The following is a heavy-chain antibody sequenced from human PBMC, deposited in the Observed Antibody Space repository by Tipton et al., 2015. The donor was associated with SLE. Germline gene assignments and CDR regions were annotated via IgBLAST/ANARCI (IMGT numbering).Heavy chain of an antibody. V-gene: IGHV4-34*01. CDR1: GGSFSGHY. D-gene: IGHD6-13*01. CDR3: AGAVGTAAGLMDY. J-gene: IGHJ4*02. Sequence: TLSLTCAVYGGSFSGHYWSWIRQLPGKGLEWIGEINQSGSTNFNPSLKSRLIMSVDASKNKFSLKLSSVTAADAAIYYCAGAVGTAAGLMDYWGQGTLVTVSS. CDR2: INQSGST.